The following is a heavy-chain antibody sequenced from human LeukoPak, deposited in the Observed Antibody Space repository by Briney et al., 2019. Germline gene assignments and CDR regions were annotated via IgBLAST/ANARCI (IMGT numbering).Heavy chain of an antibody. D-gene: IGHD3-9*01. V-gene: IGHV3-30*02. CDR3: AKGRYFDDSWFDP. CDR2: IRYDGSNK. J-gene: IGHJ5*02. CDR1: GFTFSSFG. Sequence: PGGSLRLSCAASGFTFSSFGMHWVRQAPGKGLEWMAFIRYDGSNKYYADSVKGRFTISRDNSKNTLYLQMNSLRAEDTAVYYCAKGRYFDDSWFDPWGQGTLVTVSS.